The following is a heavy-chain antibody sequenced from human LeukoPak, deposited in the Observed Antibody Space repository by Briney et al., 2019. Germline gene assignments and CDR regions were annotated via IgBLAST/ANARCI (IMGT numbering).Heavy chain of an antibody. V-gene: IGHV3-23*01. CDR1: GFTFSSYA. D-gene: IGHD6-19*01. Sequence: GGSLRLSCAASGFTFSSYAMSWVRQAPGKGLGWGSAISGSGGSKYYADSVKGRFTISRDNSKNTLDLQMNSLRAEDTAVYYCAKAPGPHAGIAVAGPVDFWGQGTLVTVSS. J-gene: IGHJ4*02. CDR3: AKAPGPHAGIAVAGPVDF. CDR2: ISGSGGSK.